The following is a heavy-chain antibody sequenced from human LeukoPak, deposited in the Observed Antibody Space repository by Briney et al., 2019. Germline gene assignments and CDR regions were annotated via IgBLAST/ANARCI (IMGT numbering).Heavy chain of an antibody. Sequence: GGSLRLSCAASGFTFSSYSMNWVRQAPGKGLEWVSSISSSSSYIYYADSVKGRFTISRDNAKNSLYLQMNSLRAEDTAVYYCASDLYSSGWHIGSAAYWGQGTLVTVSS. V-gene: IGHV3-21*01. D-gene: IGHD6-19*01. CDR2: ISSSSSYI. J-gene: IGHJ4*02. CDR3: ASDLYSSGWHIGSAAY. CDR1: GFTFSSYS.